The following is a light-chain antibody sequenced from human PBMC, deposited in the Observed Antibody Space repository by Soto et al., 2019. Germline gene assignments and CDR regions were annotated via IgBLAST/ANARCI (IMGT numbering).Light chain of an antibody. V-gene: IGKV3-20*01. CDR1: QSVSSSY. CDR3: QQYGSPRT. CDR2: GAS. J-gene: IGKJ1*01. Sequence: EIVLTQSPGTLSLSPGERATLSCRASQSVSSSYLAWYQQKPGQAPRLLIYGASSRATGIPDRFSGSESGTDFTLTISRLEPEDFAVYYWQQYGSPRTFGQGTKVEIK.